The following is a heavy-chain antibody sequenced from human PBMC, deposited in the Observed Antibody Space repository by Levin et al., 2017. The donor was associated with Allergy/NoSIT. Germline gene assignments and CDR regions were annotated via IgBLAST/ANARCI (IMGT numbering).Heavy chain of an antibody. CDR1: GFTFSSYA. V-gene: IGHV3-30-3*01. Sequence: SCAASGFTFSSYAMHWVRQAPGKGLEWVAVISYDGSNKYYADSVKGRFTISRDNSKNTLYLQMNSLRAEDTAVYYCAREGDIAIDYWGQGTLVTVSS. D-gene: IGHD1-26*01. CDR3: AREGDIAIDY. J-gene: IGHJ4*02. CDR2: ISYDGSNK.